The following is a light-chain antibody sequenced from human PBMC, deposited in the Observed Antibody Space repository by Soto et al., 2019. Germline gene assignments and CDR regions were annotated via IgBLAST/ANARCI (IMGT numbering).Light chain of an antibody. Sequence: VLTLSPATLSLSPGERATLSCRASQSIHTSLAWYQQKPGQPPRLVVYDSTLRANGVPDRFSGSRSGTEFTLTINNLEPEDFAVYYCQQRNVWPPITFGQGTRLEIK. CDR2: DST. J-gene: IGKJ5*01. V-gene: IGKV3-11*01. CDR1: QSIHTS. CDR3: QQRNVWPPIT.